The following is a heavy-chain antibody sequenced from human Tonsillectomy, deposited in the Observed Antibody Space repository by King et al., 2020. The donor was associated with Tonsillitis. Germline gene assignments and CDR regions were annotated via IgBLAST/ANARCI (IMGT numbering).Heavy chain of an antibody. Sequence: VQLVESGGGVVQPGRSLRLSCAASGFTFNSYAMHWVRQAPGKGLEWVAVISYDGSKTYHADSVKGRFTTSRDNSKNTLYLQMNSLRAEDTAFYYCARETYGDYDWGGWFDSWGQGTLVTVSS. V-gene: IGHV3-30*04. CDR1: GFTFNSYA. D-gene: IGHD4-17*01. J-gene: IGHJ5*01. CDR2: ISYDGSKT. CDR3: ARETYGDYDWGGWFDS.